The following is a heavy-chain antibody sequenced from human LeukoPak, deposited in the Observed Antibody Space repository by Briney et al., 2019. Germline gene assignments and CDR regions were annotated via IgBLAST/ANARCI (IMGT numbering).Heavy chain of an antibody. CDR2: ITGSSNFI. D-gene: IGHD2-15*01. V-gene: IGHV3-21*06. CDR1: GFTVSSNY. J-gene: IGHJ4*02. Sequence: PGGSLRLSCAASGFTVSSNYMSWVRQAPGKGLEWVSSITGSSNFIYYADSVKGRFTISRDNAKNSLFLQMNSLRAEDTAMYYCARSEDYCSGGSCYAHWGQGILVTVSS. CDR3: ARSEDYCSGGSCYAH.